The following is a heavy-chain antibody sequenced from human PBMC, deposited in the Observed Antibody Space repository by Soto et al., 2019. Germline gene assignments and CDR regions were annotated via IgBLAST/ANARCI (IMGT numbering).Heavy chain of an antibody. J-gene: IGHJ4*02. V-gene: IGHV4-39*01. CDR3: ARRNGDYRIYDFDS. CDR1: GGSISSSSYY. Sequence: SETLSLTCTVSGGSISSSSYYWGWIRQRPGKGLEWIGSIYYSGSTYYNPSLKSRATISVDTSKNQFSLKLSSVTAADTPAYCCARRNGDYRIYDFDSWGQGTPVTVSS. D-gene: IGHD4-17*01. CDR2: IYYSGST.